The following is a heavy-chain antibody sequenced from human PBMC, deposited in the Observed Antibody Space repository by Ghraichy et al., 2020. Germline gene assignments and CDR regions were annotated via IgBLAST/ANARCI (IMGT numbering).Heavy chain of an antibody. V-gene: IGHV4-61*01. CDR2: IYYSGST. D-gene: IGHD1-26*01. J-gene: IGHJ4*02. CDR3: GRLYSGSYRFDY. Sequence: SETLSLTCTVSGGSVTSGSYYWSWIRQPPGRGLGWIGYIYYSGSTNYNPSLKRRVTISVNTSKNQFSLKVNAVTAADTAVYYCGRLYSGSYRFDYWGQGTLVTVSS. CDR1: GGSVTSGSYY.